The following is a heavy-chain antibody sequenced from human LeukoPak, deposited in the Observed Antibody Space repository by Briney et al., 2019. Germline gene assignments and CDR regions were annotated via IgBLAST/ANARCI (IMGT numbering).Heavy chain of an antibody. CDR3: ARQWLAVNWLDP. D-gene: IGHD6-19*01. Sequence: SETLSLTCAVSGGSISSSSYYWGWIRQPAGEGLEWIGSIYYSGSTYYNPSLKSRVTISVDTSKNQFSLKLSSVTAADTAVYYCARQWLAVNWLDPWGQGTLVTVSS. CDR2: IYYSGST. J-gene: IGHJ5*02. V-gene: IGHV4-39*01. CDR1: GGSISSSSYY.